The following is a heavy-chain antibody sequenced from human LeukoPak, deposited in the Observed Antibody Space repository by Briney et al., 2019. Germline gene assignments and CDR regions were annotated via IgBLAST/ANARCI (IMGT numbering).Heavy chain of an antibody. V-gene: IGHV3-73*01. CDR1: GFTFSGSA. Sequence: GGSLRLSCAASGFTFSGSAMHWVRQASGKGLEWVGRIRSKTNSYATAYAASVKGRFTISRDDSKNTAYLQMNSLKTEDTAVYYCTSRRYGSGWQDYYYYGMDVWGQGTTVTVSS. D-gene: IGHD6-19*01. CDR2: IRSKTNSYAT. CDR3: TSRRYGSGWQDYYYYGMDV. J-gene: IGHJ6*02.